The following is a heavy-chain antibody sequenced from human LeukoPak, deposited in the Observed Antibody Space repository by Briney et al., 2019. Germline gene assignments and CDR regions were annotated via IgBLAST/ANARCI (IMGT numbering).Heavy chain of an antibody. J-gene: IGHJ3*02. CDR1: GGSFSGYY. Sequence: PSETLSLTCAVYGGSFSGYYWSWIRQPPGKGLEWIGEINHSGSTNYNPSLKSRVTISVDTSKNQFSLKLSSVTAADTAVYYCAGVGCSSTSCYSGAFDIWGQGTMVTVSS. CDR3: AGVGCSSTSCYSGAFDI. CDR2: INHSGST. D-gene: IGHD2-2*02. V-gene: IGHV4-34*01.